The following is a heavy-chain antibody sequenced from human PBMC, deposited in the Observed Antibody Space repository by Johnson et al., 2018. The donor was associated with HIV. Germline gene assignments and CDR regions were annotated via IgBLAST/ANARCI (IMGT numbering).Heavy chain of an antibody. CDR1: GFTFSDFY. CDR2: ISTSGSTI. J-gene: IGHJ3*02. CDR3: ARERSGWDRHDAFDI. V-gene: IGHV3-11*04. D-gene: IGHD6-19*01. Sequence: QVQLVESGGGLVKPGGSLRLSCAASGFTFSDFYMSWIRQAPGKGLEWVSYISTSGSTIYYADSVKGRFTMSRDNAKKSLYLQMNSLRAEDTAVYYCARERSGWDRHDAFDIWGQGTMVTVSS.